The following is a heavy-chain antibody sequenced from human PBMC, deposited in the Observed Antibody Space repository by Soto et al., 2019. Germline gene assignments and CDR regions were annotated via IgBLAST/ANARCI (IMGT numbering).Heavy chain of an antibody. CDR3: ARDAHSSGWYQSYYFDY. D-gene: IGHD6-19*01. CDR1: GXTFSSYS. CDR2: ISSSSSYI. Sequence: LRLSFAASGXTFSSYSMNWVRQAPGKGLEWVSSISSSSSYIYYADSVKGRFTISRDNAKNSLYLQMNSLRAEDTAVYYCARDAHSSGWYQSYYFDYWGQGTLVTVSS. J-gene: IGHJ4*02. V-gene: IGHV3-21*04.